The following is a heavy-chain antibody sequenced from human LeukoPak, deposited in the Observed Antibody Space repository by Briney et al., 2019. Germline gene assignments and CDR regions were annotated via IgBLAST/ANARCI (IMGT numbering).Heavy chain of an antibody. Sequence: PSETLSLTCAVYGGSFSGYYWSWIRQPPGKGLEWIGEINHSGSTNYSPSLKNRVTISVDTSKNQFSLKLSSVTAADTAVYYCARDRYCSSTSCYGNYYYGMDVWGQGTTVTVSS. D-gene: IGHD2-2*01. CDR3: ARDRYCSSTSCYGNYYYGMDV. V-gene: IGHV4-34*01. CDR2: INHSGST. CDR1: GGSFSGYY. J-gene: IGHJ6*02.